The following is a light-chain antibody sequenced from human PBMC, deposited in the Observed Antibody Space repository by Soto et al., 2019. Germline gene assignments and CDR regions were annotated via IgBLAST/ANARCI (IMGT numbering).Light chain of an antibody. Sequence: EIVLTQSPGTLSLSPGERATLSCRASQSVSSSYLAWYQQKPGQAPRLLIYGAYRRATGIPDRFSGSGSGKDFPLTISRLEPEDCAVYYWQQYGSSQWTFGQGTKVEI. CDR3: QQYGSSQWT. J-gene: IGKJ1*01. CDR2: GAY. V-gene: IGKV3-20*01. CDR1: QSVSSSY.